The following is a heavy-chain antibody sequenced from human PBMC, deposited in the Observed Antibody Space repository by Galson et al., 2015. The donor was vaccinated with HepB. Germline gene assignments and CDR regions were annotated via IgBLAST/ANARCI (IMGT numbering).Heavy chain of an antibody. V-gene: IGHV3-30*02. Sequence: SLRLSCAASGFTFSSYGMHWVRQAPGKGLEWVAFIRYDGSNKYYADSVKGRFTISRDNSKNTLYLQMNSLRAEDTAVYYCAKDLGGSLWFGELYDYYYYYGMDVWGQGTTVTVSS. CDR2: IRYDGSNK. J-gene: IGHJ6*02. CDR3: AKDLGGSLWFGELYDYYYYYGMDV. CDR1: GFTFSSYG. D-gene: IGHD3-10*01.